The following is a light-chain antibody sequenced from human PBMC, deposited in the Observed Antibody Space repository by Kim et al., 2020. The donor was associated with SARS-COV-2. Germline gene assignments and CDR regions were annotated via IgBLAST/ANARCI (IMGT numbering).Light chain of an antibody. V-gene: IGLV3-1*01. J-gene: IGLJ2*01. CDR1: KLGDKY. CDR2: QDT. CDR3: QAWDSSTHVV. Sequence: PGQTDSITCSGDKLGDKYVCLYQQKPGQSPVLVIYQDTKRPSGIPERFSGSNSGITATLTISGTQGMDEADYYCQAWDSSTHVVFGGGTQLTVL.